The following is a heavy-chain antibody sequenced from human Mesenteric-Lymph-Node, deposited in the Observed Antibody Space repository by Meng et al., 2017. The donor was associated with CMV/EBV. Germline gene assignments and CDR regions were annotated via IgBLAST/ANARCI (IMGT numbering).Heavy chain of an antibody. CDR3: ARGREITMVRGIIYSFDY. CDR2: INHSGST. V-gene: IGHV4-34*01. D-gene: IGHD3-10*01. Sequence: GSFSGYHWSWIRQPPGKGLEWIGEINHSGSTNYNPSLKSRVTISVDTSKNQFSLKLSSVTAVDTAVYYCARGREITMVRGIIYSFDYWGQGTLVTVSS. CDR1: GSFSGYH. J-gene: IGHJ4*02.